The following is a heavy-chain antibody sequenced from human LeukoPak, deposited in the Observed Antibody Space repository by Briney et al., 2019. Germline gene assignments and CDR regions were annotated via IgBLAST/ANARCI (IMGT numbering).Heavy chain of an antibody. J-gene: IGHJ4*02. Sequence: GGSLRLSCAASGFIFSDYNMNWVRQAPGKGLEWVSGITIYGGNTYYADSVQGRFIISRDNSRNTLYLQINSLRAEDTAVYYCASDRSGHYMNLESWGQGTLVTVSS. CDR3: ASDRSGHYMNLES. V-gene: IGHV3-23*01. D-gene: IGHD3-3*01. CDR2: ITIYGGNT. CDR1: GFIFSDYN.